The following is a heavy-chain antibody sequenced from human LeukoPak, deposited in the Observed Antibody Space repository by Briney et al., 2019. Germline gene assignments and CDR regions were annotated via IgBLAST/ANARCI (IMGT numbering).Heavy chain of an antibody. J-gene: IGHJ6*03. V-gene: IGHV4-39*01. Sequence: PSETLSLTCTVSGGSISSSSYYWGWIRQPPGKGLEWIGSIYYSGSTSYNPSLKSRVTISVDTSKNQFSLKLSSVTAADTAVYYCARALLWFGESARYYYYMDVWGKGTTVTISS. D-gene: IGHD3-10*01. CDR3: ARALLWFGESARYYYYMDV. CDR2: IYYSGST. CDR1: GGSISSSSYY.